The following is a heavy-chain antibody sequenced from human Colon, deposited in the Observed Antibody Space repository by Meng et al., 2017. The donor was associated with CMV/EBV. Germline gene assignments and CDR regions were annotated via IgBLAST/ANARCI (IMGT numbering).Heavy chain of an antibody. J-gene: IGHJ1*01. CDR3: ARPDQYCSSATCPFFQH. Sequence: GESLKISCVASQFTFSSYGMHWVRQAPGKGLEWVAFIRHDGSNTYYADSVRGRVSISRDNSKHTLYLQMNSLRSEDTAVYYCARPDQYCSSATCPFFQHWGQGTRVTVSS. V-gene: IGHV3-30*02. CDR1: QFTFSSYG. D-gene: IGHD2-2*01. CDR2: IRHDGSNT.